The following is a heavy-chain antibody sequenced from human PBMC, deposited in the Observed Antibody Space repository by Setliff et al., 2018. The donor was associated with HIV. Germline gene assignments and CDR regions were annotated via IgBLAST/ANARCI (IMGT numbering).Heavy chain of an antibody. J-gene: IGHJ4*02. Sequence: PSETLSLTCTVSGASILSSGGHFWGWIRQPPGRGLEWLATVYFLGNTYLNPSLKGRVAVSVDTSKNHFSLRVTSVTAADTALYYCATRAVTTVPNFDYWGQGTQVTSPQ. CDR2: VYFLGNT. CDR3: ATRAVTTVPNFDY. CDR1: GASILSSGGHF. D-gene: IGHD4-4*01. V-gene: IGHV4-39*02.